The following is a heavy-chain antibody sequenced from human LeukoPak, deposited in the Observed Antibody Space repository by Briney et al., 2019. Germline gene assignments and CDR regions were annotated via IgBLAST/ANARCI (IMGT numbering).Heavy chain of an antibody. CDR3: ARNSRFSLLWFGELLDY. CDR1: GYTFPSYG. CDR2: ISAYNGNT. V-gene: IGHV1-18*04. D-gene: IGHD3-10*01. Sequence: GASVKVACKASGYTFPSYGISWVRQAPGQGLEWMGWISAYNGNTNYAQKLQGRVTMTTDTSTSTAYMELRSLRSDDTAVYYCARNSRFSLLWFGELLDYWGQGTLVTVSS. J-gene: IGHJ4*02.